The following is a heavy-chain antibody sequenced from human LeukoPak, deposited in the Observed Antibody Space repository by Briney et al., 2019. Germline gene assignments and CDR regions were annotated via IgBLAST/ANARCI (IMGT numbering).Heavy chain of an antibody. Sequence: GESLKISCKTSGYNFVNYWIGWVRQMPGKGLEWMGNIYPRDSDTRYSPSFQGQVTISADKSITTAYLHWTSLSASDAATYYCATELVPCAIRSSNNNMMHVWGKGTTVTVSS. CDR1: GYNFVNYW. V-gene: IGHV5-51*01. J-gene: IGHJ6*03. CDR3: ATELVPCAIRSSNNNMMHV. D-gene: IGHD2-2*01. CDR2: IYPRDSDT.